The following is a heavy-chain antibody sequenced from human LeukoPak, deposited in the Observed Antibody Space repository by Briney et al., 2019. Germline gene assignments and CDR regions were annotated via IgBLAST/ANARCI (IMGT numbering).Heavy chain of an antibody. V-gene: IGHV3-23*01. J-gene: IGHJ4*02. CDR1: GFTISNYA. CDR3: AKVGYSYAPRNIDY. CDR2: ISGSGGAT. D-gene: IGHD5-18*01. Sequence: PGGSLRLSCAASGFTISNYAMSWVRQAPGKGLEWVSTISGSGGATYYADSVKGRFTISRDNSKNTLYVQMNSLRAEDTAVYYCAKVGYSYAPRNIDYWGQGTLVTVSS.